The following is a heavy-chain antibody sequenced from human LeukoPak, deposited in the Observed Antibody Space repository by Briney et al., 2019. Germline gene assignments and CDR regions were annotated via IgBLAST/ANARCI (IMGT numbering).Heavy chain of an antibody. J-gene: IGHJ4*02. CDR3: ARVNLYYDILTGAPHFDY. Sequence: GSLRLSCAASGFTFSSYWMTWVRQAPGKGLEWVANIKKDGSEKYYVDSVKGRFTISRDNAKNSLYLQMNSLRAEDTAVYYCARVNLYYDILTGAPHFDYWGQGTLVTVSS. D-gene: IGHD3-9*01. CDR2: IKKDGSEK. V-gene: IGHV3-7*01. CDR1: GFTFSSYW.